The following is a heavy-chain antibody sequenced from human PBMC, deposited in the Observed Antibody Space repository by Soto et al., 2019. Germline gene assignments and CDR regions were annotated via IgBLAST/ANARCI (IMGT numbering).Heavy chain of an antibody. Sequence: SVKVSCKASGGTFSSYAISWVRQAPGQGLEWKGGIIPIFGTANYAQKFQGKVTITADESTSTAYMGLSSLRSEDTALYYCARVAHDSSGYLYYGMDVWGQGTTVTVSS. CDR3: ARVAHDSSGYLYYGMDV. V-gene: IGHV1-69*13. J-gene: IGHJ6*02. D-gene: IGHD3-22*01. CDR1: GGTFSSYA. CDR2: IIPIFGTA.